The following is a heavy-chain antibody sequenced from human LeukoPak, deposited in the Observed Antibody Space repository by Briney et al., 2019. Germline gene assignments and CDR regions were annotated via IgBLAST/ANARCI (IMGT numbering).Heavy chain of an antibody. V-gene: IGHV1-8*02. J-gene: IGHJ4*02. D-gene: IGHD1-26*01. CDR1: GYSFTSYG. CDR2: MNPNSGNT. CDR3: ARGGSYYSLNY. Sequence: ASVKVSCKASGYSFTSYGFSWVRQAPGQGLEWMGWMNPNSGNTGYAQKFQGRVTMTRNTSISTAYMELSSLRSEDTAVYYCARGGSYYSLNYWGQGTLVTVSS.